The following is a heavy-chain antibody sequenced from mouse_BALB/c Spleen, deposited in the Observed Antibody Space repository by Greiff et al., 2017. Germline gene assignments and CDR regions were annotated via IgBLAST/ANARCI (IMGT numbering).Heavy chain of an antibody. V-gene: IGHV7-1*02. J-gene: IGHJ3*01. CDR2: SRNKANDYTT. D-gene: IGHD2-2*01. CDR3: ARDAGGYFAY. Sequence: EVKVVESGGGLVQPGGSLRLSCATSGFTFSDFYMECVRQPPGKRLEWIAASRNKANDYTTEYSASVKGRFIVSRDTSQSILYLQMNALRAEDTAIYYCARDAGGYFAYWGQGTLVTVSA. CDR1: GFTFSDFY.